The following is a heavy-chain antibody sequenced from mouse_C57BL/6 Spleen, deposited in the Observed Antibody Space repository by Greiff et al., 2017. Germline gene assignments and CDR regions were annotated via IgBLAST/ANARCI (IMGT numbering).Heavy chain of an antibody. V-gene: IGHV5-4*01. CDR3: EREDGSPAWFAY. Sequence: EVKLVESGGGLVKPGGSLKLSCAASGFTFSSYAMSWVRQTPEKRLEWVATISDGGSYTYYPDNVKGRFTISRDNAKNNLYLQMSHLKSEDTAMYYCEREDGSPAWFAYWGQGTLVTVSA. CDR1: GFTFSSYA. D-gene: IGHD1-1*02. J-gene: IGHJ3*01. CDR2: ISDGGSYT.